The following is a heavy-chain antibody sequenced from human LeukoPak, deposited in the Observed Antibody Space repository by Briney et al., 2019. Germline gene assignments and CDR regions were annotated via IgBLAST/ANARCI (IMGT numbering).Heavy chain of an antibody. CDR3: AKDPRGYSYGQNFDY. J-gene: IGHJ4*02. CDR2: ISSSGSTI. Sequence: GGSLRLSCAASGFTFSDYYMSWIRQAPGKGLEWVSYISSSGSTIYYADSVKGRFTISRDNAKNSLYLQMNSLRAEDTAVYYCAKDPRGYSYGQNFDYWGQGTLVTVSS. CDR1: GFTFSDYY. D-gene: IGHD5-18*01. V-gene: IGHV3-11*01.